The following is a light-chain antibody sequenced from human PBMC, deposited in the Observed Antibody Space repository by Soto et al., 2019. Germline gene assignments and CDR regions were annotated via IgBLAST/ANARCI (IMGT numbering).Light chain of an antibody. V-gene: IGKV3-15*01. CDR2: AAS. CDR1: QSVSSN. CDR3: QQYKDWPPIT. J-gene: IGKJ5*01. Sequence: EIVMTQSPVTLSVSPGERATLSCRASQSVSSNLAWYQQKPGQAPRLLIYAASTRATGIPARFSGSGSGTEFTLTISSLQSEDFAVYYCQQYKDWPPITFGQGTRLEIK.